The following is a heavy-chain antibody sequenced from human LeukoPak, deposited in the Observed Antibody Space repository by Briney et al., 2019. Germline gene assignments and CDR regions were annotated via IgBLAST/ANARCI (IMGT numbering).Heavy chain of an antibody. CDR2: VYYSGSP. J-gene: IGHJ4*02. D-gene: IGHD6-25*01. CDR1: GGSITIGTW. CDR3: AREGGFYRPLDY. Sequence: SGTLSLTCAVSGGSITIGTWWTWVRQPPGQGLEWIGEVYYSGSPNYNSSLKSRVTISLDKTKNQFLLNLTSVTAADTAVYYCAREGGFYRPLDYSGQGTLVTVSS. V-gene: IGHV4-4*02.